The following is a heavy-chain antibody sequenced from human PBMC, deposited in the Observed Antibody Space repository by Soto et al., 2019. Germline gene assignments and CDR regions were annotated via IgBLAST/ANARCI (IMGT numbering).Heavy chain of an antibody. J-gene: IGHJ4*02. CDR2: FYIGGKG. D-gene: IGHD1-26*01. Sequence: SETLCLTCNVYGASISNYYWNWIRQPAGKGLEWIGRFYIGGKGNYNPSLGSRVTMSLDTSKNQVSLKLTSVTAADTAVYYCASLGPTIDYWGQGTLVTVSS. CDR1: GASISNYY. CDR3: ASLGPTIDY. V-gene: IGHV4-4*07.